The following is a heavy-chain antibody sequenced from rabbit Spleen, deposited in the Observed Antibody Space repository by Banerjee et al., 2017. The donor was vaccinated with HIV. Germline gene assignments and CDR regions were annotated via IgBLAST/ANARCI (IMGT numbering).Heavy chain of an antibody. CDR2: IAGSSSGFT. D-gene: IGHD8-1*01. V-gene: IGHV1S45*01. CDR1: GFDFSSYS. CDR3: ARDTASSFSSYGMDL. J-gene: IGHJ6*01. Sequence: QEQLEETGGGLVQPGGSLTLSCKTSGFDFSSYSMSWVRQAPGKGLEWISCIAGSSSGFTYFASWAKGRFTISKTSSTTVTLQMTSLTAADTATYFCARDTASSFSSYGMDLWGPGTLVTVS.